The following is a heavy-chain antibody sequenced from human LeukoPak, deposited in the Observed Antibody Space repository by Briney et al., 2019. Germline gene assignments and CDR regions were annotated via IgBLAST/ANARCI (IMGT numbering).Heavy chain of an antibody. J-gene: IGHJ4*02. D-gene: IGHD4-17*01. CDR2: IYTSGST. Sequence: NPSETLSLTCTVSGGSISSYYWSWIRQPPGKGLEWIGYIYTSGSTNYNPSLKSRVTISVDTSKNQFSLKLSSVTAADTAVYYCASGTVTTADYWGQGTLVTVSS. CDR1: GGSISSYY. CDR3: ASGTVTTADY. V-gene: IGHV4-4*09.